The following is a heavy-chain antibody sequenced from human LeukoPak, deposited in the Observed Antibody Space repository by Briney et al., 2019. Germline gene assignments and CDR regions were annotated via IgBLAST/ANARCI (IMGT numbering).Heavy chain of an antibody. D-gene: IGHD1-26*01. J-gene: IGHJ4*02. CDR3: ARDHSGSYDY. CDR2: ISGSGGST. V-gene: IGHV3-23*01. CDR1: GFTFSSYA. Sequence: GGSLRLSCAASGFTFSSYAMSWVRQAPGKGLEWVSAISGSGGSTYYADSVKGRFTISRDNAKNSLYLQMNSLRAEDTAVYYCARDHSGSYDYWGQGTLVTVSS.